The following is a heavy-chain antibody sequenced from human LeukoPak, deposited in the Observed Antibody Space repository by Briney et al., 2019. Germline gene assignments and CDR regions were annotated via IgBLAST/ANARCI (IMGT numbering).Heavy chain of an antibody. CDR1: GFTFSSYS. D-gene: IGHD4-11*01. J-gene: IGHJ4*02. V-gene: IGHV3-21*01. CDR3: ARSQDYQYYFDY. CDR2: ISSSSSYI. Sequence: GGSLRLSCAASGFTFSSYSMNWVRQAPGKGLEWVSSISSSSSYIYYADSVKGRFTISRGNAKNSLYLQMNSLRAEDTAVYYCARSQDYQYYFDYWGQGTLVTVSS.